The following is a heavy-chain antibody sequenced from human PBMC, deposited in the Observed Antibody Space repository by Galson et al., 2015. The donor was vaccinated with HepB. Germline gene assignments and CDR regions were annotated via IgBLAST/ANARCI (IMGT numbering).Heavy chain of an antibody. D-gene: IGHD2-15*01. CDR1: GYTFTSYY. V-gene: IGHV1-2*04. J-gene: IGHJ5*02. Sequence: SVKVSCKASGYTFTSYYMHWVRQAPGQGLEWMGWINPNSGGTNYAQKFQGWVTMTRDTSISTAYMELSRLRSDDTAVYYCAREGYCSGGSCLREKNWFDPWGQGTLVTVSS. CDR2: INPNSGGT. CDR3: AREGYCSGGSCLREKNWFDP.